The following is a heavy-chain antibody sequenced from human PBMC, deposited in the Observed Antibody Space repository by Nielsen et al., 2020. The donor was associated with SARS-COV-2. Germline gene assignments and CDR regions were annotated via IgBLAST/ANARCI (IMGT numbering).Heavy chain of an antibody. J-gene: IGHJ4*02. CDR2: ISWNSGSI. CDR3: APLGEGDLQQYFDY. CDR1: GFTFDDYA. D-gene: IGHD2-21*02. V-gene: IGHV3-9*01. Sequence: GGSLRLSCAASGFTFDDYAMHWVRQAPGKGLEWVSGISWNSGSIGYADSVKGRFTISRDNAKNSLYLQMNSLRAEDTALYYCAPLGEGDLQQYFDYWGQGTLVTVSS.